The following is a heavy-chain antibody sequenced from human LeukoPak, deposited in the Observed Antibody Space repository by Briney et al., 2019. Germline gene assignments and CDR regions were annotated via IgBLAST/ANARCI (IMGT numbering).Heavy chain of an antibody. CDR1: GFTFSSYA. D-gene: IGHD3-3*01. J-gene: IGHJ4*02. CDR3: AKDDGTRFWCGYYTGSFDY. CDR2: ISGSGGST. Sequence: PGGSLRLSCAASGFTFSSYAMSWVRQAPGKGLEWVSAISGSGGSTYYADSVKGRFTISRDNSKNTLYLQMNSLRAEDTAVYYCAKDDGTRFWCGYYTGSFDYWGQGTLVTVSS. V-gene: IGHV3-23*01.